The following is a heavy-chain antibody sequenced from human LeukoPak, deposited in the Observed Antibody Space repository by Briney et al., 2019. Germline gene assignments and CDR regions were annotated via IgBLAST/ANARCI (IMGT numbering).Heavy chain of an antibody. CDR2: INHSGST. J-gene: IGHJ4*02. V-gene: IGHV4-34*01. CDR3: ARRRVRRILWVGVHFDY. D-gene: IGHD3-10*01. CDR1: GGSFSGYY. Sequence: SETLSLTCAVYGGSFSGYYWSWIRQPPGKGLEWIGEINHSGSTNYNPSLKSRVTISVDTSKNQFSLKLSSVTAADTAVYYCARRRVRRILWVGVHFDYWGQGTLVTVSS.